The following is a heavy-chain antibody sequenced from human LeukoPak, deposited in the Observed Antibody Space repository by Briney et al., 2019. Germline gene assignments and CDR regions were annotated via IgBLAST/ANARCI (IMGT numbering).Heavy chain of an antibody. CDR3: ARDQGRAADYVWGSYFDY. V-gene: IGHV1-46*01. CDR1: RYSFTSYY. J-gene: IGHJ4*02. CDR2: INPSDGDT. D-gene: IGHD3-16*01. Sequence: ASVKVSRKASRYSFTSYYIHWVRQAPGQGLEWMGIINPSDGDTLYAQMFKGRVTLTRDTSTSTVYMELSSLKSEDTAVYFCARDQGRAADYVWGSYFDYWGQGALVTVSS.